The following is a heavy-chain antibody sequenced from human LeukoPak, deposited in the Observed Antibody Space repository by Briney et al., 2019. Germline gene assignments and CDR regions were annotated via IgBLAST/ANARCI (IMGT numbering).Heavy chain of an antibody. J-gene: IGHJ4*02. CDR2: INSDGSST. CDR1: GFTFSSHW. CDR3: AREWSGFGELPDY. V-gene: IGHV3-74*01. Sequence: GGSLRLSCAASGFTFSSHWMHWVRQAPGKGLVWVSRINSDGSSTGYADSVKGRFTISRDNAKNTLYLQMNSLRVEDTAVYYCAREWSGFGELPDYWGQGTLVTVSS. D-gene: IGHD3-10*01.